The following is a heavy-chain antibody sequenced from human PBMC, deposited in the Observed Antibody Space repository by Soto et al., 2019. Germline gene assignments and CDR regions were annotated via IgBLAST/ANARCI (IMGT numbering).Heavy chain of an antibody. CDR2: AYYRSQWYY. D-gene: IGHD2-21*02. V-gene: IGHV6-1*01. J-gene: IGHJ6*02. CDR1: GDSVSSNSAA. CDR3: TKQKGDSRTYNGMDV. Sequence: PSQTLSLTCAISGDSVSSNSAAWNWIRQSPSRGLEWLGRAYYRSQWYYDSAVSVRSRITVIPDTSKNHFSLQLNSVTPEDTAVYYCTKQKGDSRTYNGMDVWGQGTTVTVPS.